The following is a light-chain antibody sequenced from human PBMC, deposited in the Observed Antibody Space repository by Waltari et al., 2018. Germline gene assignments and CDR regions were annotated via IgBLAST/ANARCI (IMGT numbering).Light chain of an antibody. CDR1: QSVNSY. Sequence: IVLTQSPAILSLSPGERATLSCRASQSVNSYLAWYQHKPGQAPRLLIYDASNRATGIPARFSASGSGTDFTLTISRLEPEDFAVYYCQQRSNWPVYTFGQGTKLEIK. V-gene: IGKV3-11*01. J-gene: IGKJ2*01. CDR2: DAS. CDR3: QQRSNWPVYT.